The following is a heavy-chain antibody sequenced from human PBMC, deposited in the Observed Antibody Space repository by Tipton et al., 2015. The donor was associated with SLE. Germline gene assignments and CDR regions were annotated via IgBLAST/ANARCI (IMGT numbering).Heavy chain of an antibody. D-gene: IGHD6-13*01. Sequence: TLSLTCTVSGVSISIHYWTWIRQPPGKGLEWIGYIYYSGSTNYNPPLKSRVTISVDTSKNQFSLKLSSVTAADTAEYYCARSAGYGSNWAHFDYWGQGTLVTVSS. CDR2: IYYSGST. CDR3: ARSAGYGSNWAHFDY. V-gene: IGHV4-59*11. CDR1: GVSISIHY. J-gene: IGHJ4*02.